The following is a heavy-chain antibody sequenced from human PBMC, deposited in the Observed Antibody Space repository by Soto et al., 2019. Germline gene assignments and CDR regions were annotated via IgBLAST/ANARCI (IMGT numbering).Heavy chain of an antibody. CDR2: IYYSGST. D-gene: IGHD2-15*01. V-gene: IGHV4-31*03. J-gene: IGHJ3*02. CDR1: GGSISSGGYY. CDR3: ARSSGDHDALDI. Sequence: SETLSLTCTVSGGSISSGGYYWSWIRQHPGKGLEWIGYIYYSGSTYYNPSLKSRVTISVDTSKNQFSLKLSSVTAADTAVYYCARSSGDHDALDIWGQGTMVTVSS.